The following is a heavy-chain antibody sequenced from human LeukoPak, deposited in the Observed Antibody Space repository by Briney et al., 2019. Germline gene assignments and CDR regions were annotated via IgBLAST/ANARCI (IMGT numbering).Heavy chain of an antibody. CDR3: ARHGEALGGMDV. CDR1: GSIFTSYW. V-gene: IGHV5-51*01. J-gene: IGHJ6*04. CDR2: IYPGDSDT. Sequence: GAALEICCEGAGSIFTSYWIGWGRALPGKVLERVGIIYPGDSDTRYSPSFQGQATISADKSISSAYLQWSSLKASDTAMYYCARHGEALGGMDVWGKGTTVTVAS. D-gene: IGHD7-27*01.